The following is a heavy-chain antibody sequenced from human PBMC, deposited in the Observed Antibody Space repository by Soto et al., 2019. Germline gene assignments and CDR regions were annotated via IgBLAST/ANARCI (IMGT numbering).Heavy chain of an antibody. D-gene: IGHD3-10*01. J-gene: IGHJ4*02. CDR1: GYSFSEMS. CDR3: GIPGATGYLDY. V-gene: IGHV1-24*01. Sequence: ASVKVSCKVSGYSFSEMSMHWVRQTPEKGLEWMGSFDGEDGQTMYAQKFQGRVTMTEDTSADTAYMEPSSLRSDDTAVYYCGIPGATGYLDYWGQGSRVTVS. CDR2: FDGEDGQT.